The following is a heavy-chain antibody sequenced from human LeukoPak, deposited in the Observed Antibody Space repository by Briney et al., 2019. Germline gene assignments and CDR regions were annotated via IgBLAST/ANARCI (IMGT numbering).Heavy chain of an antibody. CDR1: GFTFSSYS. CDR2: ISSSSSYI. CDR3: ARGIAAAGPDY. D-gene: IGHD6-13*01. Sequence: GGSLRLSCTASGFTFSSYSMNWVRQAPGKGLEWVSSISSSSSYIYYADSVKGRFTISRDNAKNSLYLQMNSLRAEDTAVYYCARGIAAAGPDYWGQGTLVTVSS. V-gene: IGHV3-21*01. J-gene: IGHJ4*02.